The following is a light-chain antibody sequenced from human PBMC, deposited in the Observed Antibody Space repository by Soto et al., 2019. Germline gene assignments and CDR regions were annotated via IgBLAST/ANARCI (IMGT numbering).Light chain of an antibody. J-gene: IGLJ2*01. CDR2: DVI. V-gene: IGLV2-14*01. CDR1: SSDVGGYNY. CDR3: SSYTSSSTRV. Sequence: QSALTQPASVSVSPGQSITISCTGTSSDVGGYNYVSWYQQHPGKAPKLMIYDVINRPSGVSNRFSGSKSGNTASLTISGLQAEDEADYYCSSYTSSSTRVFGGGTKVTVL.